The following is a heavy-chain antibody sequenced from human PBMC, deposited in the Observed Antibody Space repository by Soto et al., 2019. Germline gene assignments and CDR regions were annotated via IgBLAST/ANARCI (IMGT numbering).Heavy chain of an antibody. CDR1: AFTFSSYA. Sequence: QVQLVESGGGVVQAGRSLRLSCAASAFTFSSYAMHWVRQAPGKGLEWVAVISYDGSNKYYADSVKGRFTISRDNSKNTVYLQMNSLRTEDTAVYYCVRSRGSGGGCSLDYWGQGTLVTVSS. V-gene: IGHV3-30-3*01. J-gene: IGHJ4*02. D-gene: IGHD2-15*01. CDR2: ISYDGSNK. CDR3: VRSRGSGGGCSLDY.